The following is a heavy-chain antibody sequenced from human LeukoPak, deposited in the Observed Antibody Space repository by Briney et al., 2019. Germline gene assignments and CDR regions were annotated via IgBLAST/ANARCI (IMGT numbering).Heavy chain of an antibody. CDR1: GGAISSYY. V-gene: IGHV4-59*01. CDR3: ARALGYCSSTSCLNWFDP. D-gene: IGHD2-2*01. Sequence: SETLSLTCTVSGGAISSYYWSWIRQPPGKGLEWIGYIYYSGSTNYNPSLKMRVTISVDTSKNQFYMKVSSVNAADTAVYYCARALGYCSSTSCLNWFDPWGQGTLVTVCS. J-gene: IGHJ5*02. CDR2: IYYSGST.